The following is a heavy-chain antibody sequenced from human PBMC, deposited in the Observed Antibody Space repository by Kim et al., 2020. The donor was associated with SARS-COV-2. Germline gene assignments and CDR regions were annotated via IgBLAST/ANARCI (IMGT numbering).Heavy chain of an antibody. V-gene: IGHV1-8*01. CDR2: MNPNSGNT. J-gene: IGHJ6*02. CDR1: GYTFTSYD. D-gene: IGHD4-17*01. Sequence: ASVKVSCKASGYTFTSYDINWVRQATGQGLEWMGWMNPNSGNTGYAQKFQGRVTMTRNTSISTAYMELSSLRSEDTAVYYCARWHRYGGNGRYYYYGMDVWGQGTTVTVSS. CDR3: ARWHRYGGNGRYYYYGMDV.